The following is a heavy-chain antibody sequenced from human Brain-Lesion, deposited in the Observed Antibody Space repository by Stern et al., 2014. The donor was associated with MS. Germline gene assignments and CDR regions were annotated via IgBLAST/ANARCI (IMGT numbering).Heavy chain of an antibody. J-gene: IGHJ5*02. CDR1: GDSINSGGHY. Sequence: QVQLQESGPGLVKPSQTLSLTCTVSGDSINSGGHYWSWIRQRPGKGLVWIGYIYNSGATFYSPSLKGRVTISLDTSKNQFSLTLSSVTAADTAIYYCASRWSGTYYGQNWFDPWGQGILVTVSS. D-gene: IGHD1-26*01. V-gene: IGHV4-31*03. CDR3: ASRWSGTYYGQNWFDP. CDR2: IYNSGAT.